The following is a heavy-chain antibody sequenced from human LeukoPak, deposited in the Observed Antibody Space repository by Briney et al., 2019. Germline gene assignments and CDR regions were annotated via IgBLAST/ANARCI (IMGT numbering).Heavy chain of an antibody. Sequence: ASVKVSCKASGGTFSSYAISWVRQAPGQGLEWMGGIIPILGTANYAQKFQGRVTITADESTSTAYMELSSLRSEDTAVYYCARDRSVGSSSWYFDYWGQGTLVTVSS. D-gene: IGHD6-13*01. CDR2: IIPILGTA. V-gene: IGHV1-69*13. CDR3: ARDRSVGSSSWYFDY. J-gene: IGHJ4*02. CDR1: GGTFSSYA.